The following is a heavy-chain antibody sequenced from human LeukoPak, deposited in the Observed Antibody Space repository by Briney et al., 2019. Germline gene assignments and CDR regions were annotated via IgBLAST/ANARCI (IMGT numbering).Heavy chain of an antibody. J-gene: IGHJ4*02. CDR1: GYTFTSYY. V-gene: IGHV1-46*01. CDR3: ATMDYFAY. CDR2: INPSGCST. Sequence: ASLRVSCKASGYTFTSYYMHWVRQAPGQGLEWMGIINPSGCSTSYAHKFQCTVTMTRAPSTITIYMELRSLRSEDTAVYYCATMDYFAYWGQGTLVTVSS.